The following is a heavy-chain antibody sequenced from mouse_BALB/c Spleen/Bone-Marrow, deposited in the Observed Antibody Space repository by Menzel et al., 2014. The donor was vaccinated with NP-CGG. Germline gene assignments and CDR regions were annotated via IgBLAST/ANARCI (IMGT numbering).Heavy chain of an antibody. J-gene: IGHJ3*01. CDR3: ARKSYYDYDGRPWFAY. Sequence: EVKLMESGGGLVKPGGSLKLSCAASGFTFSSYAMSWVRRTPEKRLEWVATISSGGSYTYYPDSVKGRFTISRGNAKNTLYLQMSSLRSEDTAMYYCARKSYYDYDGRPWFAYWGQGTLVTVSA. V-gene: IGHV5-9-3*01. D-gene: IGHD2-4*01. CDR2: ISSGGSYT. CDR1: GFTFSSYA.